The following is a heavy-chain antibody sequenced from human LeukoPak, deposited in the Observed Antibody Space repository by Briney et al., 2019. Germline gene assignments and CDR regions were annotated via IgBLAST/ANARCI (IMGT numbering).Heavy chain of an antibody. CDR3: ARGVYYGDYFDY. Sequence: GGSLRLSCAASGFTFRTYAMNWVRQAPGKGLEWVAVISDDGSNKYYADSVKGRFTISRDNSKNTLYLQMNSLRAEDTAVYYCARGVYYGDYFDYWGQGTLVTVSS. D-gene: IGHD4-17*01. V-gene: IGHV3-30*04. CDR2: ISDDGSNK. CDR1: GFTFRTYA. J-gene: IGHJ4*02.